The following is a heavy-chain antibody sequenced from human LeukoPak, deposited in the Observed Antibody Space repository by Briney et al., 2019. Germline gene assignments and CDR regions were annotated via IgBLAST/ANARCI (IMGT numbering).Heavy chain of an antibody. D-gene: IGHD3-10*01. Sequence: QPGGSLRLSCAASGFTFSSYAMSWVRQAPGKGLEWVSAISGSGGSTYYADSVKGRFTISRDNSKDTLYLQMNSLRAEDTAVYYCAKDLGTMVRGTADYWGQGTLVTVSS. V-gene: IGHV3-23*01. CDR2: ISGSGGST. CDR3: AKDLGTMVRGTADY. CDR1: GFTFSSYA. J-gene: IGHJ4*02.